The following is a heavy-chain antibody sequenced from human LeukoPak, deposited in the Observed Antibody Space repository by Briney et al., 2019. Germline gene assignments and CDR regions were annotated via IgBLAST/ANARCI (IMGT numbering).Heavy chain of an antibody. CDR2: TSSSGSTI. J-gene: IGHJ4*02. CDR1: GFTFSSYE. V-gene: IGHV3-48*03. D-gene: IGHD5-18*01. Sequence: GGSLRLSCAASGFTFSSYEMNWVRQAPGKGLEWVSYTSSSGSTIYYADSVKGRFTISRDNAKNSLYLQMNSLRAEDTAVYYCARDRIQLWLRGPYFDYWGQGTLVTVSS. CDR3: ARDRIQLWLRGPYFDY.